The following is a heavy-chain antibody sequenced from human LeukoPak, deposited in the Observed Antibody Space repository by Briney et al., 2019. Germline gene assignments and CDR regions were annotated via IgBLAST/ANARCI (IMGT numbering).Heavy chain of an antibody. CDR3: AKASGGDYYDSSGLDY. Sequence: GGSLRVSCAASGFTFSSYAMSWVRQAPGKGLEWVSAITGSGGSTYYADSVKGRFTISRDNSKNTLYLQMNRLRAEDTAVYYCAKASGGDYYDSSGLDYWGQGTLVTVSS. J-gene: IGHJ4*02. V-gene: IGHV3-23*01. CDR1: GFTFSSYA. CDR2: ITGSGGST. D-gene: IGHD3-22*01.